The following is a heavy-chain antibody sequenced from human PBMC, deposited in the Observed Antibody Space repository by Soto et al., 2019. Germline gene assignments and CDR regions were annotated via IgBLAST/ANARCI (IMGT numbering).Heavy chain of an antibody. CDR1: GFTFSSHA. V-gene: IGHV3-64D*06. CDR3: VKDRDYYYDSSPFDY. J-gene: IGHJ4*02. CDR2: ISSNGGST. D-gene: IGHD3-22*01. Sequence: GSLRLSCSASGFTFSSHAIHWVRQAPGKGLEYVSAISSNGGSTNYADSVKGRFTISRDNSKNTLYLQMSSLRAEDTAVYYCVKDRDYYYDSSPFDYWGQGTLVTVSS.